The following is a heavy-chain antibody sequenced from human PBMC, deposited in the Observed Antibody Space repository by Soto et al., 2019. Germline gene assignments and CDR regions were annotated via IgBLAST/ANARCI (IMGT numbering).Heavy chain of an antibody. Sequence: EVQLLESGGDLVQPGGSLRLSCVASGFIFSDYAMTWVRQAPGKGLEWVSTIGVSGGDTYYADSVKGRFTITRDNSKNTVYVQMNSLRAEDTAVYYCVKRAVTGVWWFFDHWGQGPLVAVSS. V-gene: IGHV3-23*01. CDR3: VKRAVTGVWWFFDH. CDR1: GFIFSDYA. CDR2: IGVSGGDT. J-gene: IGHJ4*02. D-gene: IGHD6-19*01.